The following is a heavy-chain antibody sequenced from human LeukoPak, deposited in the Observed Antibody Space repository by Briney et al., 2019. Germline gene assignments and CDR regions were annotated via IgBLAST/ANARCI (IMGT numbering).Heavy chain of an antibody. V-gene: IGHV3-53*01. CDR3: ARDLVLRGYFDY. CDR2: IYSDNT. CDR1: GFTVSSNS. Sequence: GGSLRLSCTVSGFTVSSNSMSWVRQAPGKGLEWVSFIYSDNTHYSDSVKGRFTISRDNAKNSLYLQMNSLRAEDTAVYYCARDLVLRGYFDYWGQGTLVTVSS. D-gene: IGHD2-15*01. J-gene: IGHJ4*02.